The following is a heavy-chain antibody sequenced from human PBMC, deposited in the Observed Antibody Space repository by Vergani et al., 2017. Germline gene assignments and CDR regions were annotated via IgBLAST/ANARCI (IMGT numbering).Heavy chain of an antibody. CDR2: MYHSGST. CDR3: GRVADFYGLGSRLLDL. CDR1: GGSMSGYY. D-gene: IGHD3-10*01. Sequence: QVRLQESGPGLVKPSETLSLPCSVSGGSMSGYYWSWIRQPPGKELEWIGYMYHSGSTNYNPSLETRVTISGDTSKNQFSLKLNSVTAADTAGYYCGRVADFYGLGSRLLDLWGQGILVTVSS. V-gene: IGHV4-59*01. J-gene: IGHJ5*02.